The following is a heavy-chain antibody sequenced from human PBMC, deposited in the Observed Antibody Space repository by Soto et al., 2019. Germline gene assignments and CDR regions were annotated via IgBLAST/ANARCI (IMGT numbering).Heavy chain of an antibody. CDR2: ISSSSTYI. D-gene: IGHD3-10*01. CDR3: VRGNVPRGGDRGALDL. Sequence: EVQLVESGGGLVKPGESLRLSCEASEFTFSSYTMNWVRQAPGKGLEWVSSISSSSTYIYYADSMKGRFTISRDNAKKSLYLQMNSLRAEDTAVYFCVRGNVPRGGDRGALDLWGQGTTVTVSS. CDR1: EFTFSSYT. V-gene: IGHV3-21*01. J-gene: IGHJ3*01.